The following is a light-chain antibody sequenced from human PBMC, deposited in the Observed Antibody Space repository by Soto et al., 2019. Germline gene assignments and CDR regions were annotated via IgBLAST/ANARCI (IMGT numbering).Light chain of an antibody. CDR1: QSISTY. Sequence: DIQMTQSPSSLSASVGDRLTITCLSSQSISTYLNWYQQKPGKAPNLLIYTTSNLESGVPSRFSGSGSGTDFTLTINSLQPEDFATYFCQQSYSRPRTFGQGTKVDI. CDR2: TTS. V-gene: IGKV1-39*01. J-gene: IGKJ1*01. CDR3: QQSYSRPRT.